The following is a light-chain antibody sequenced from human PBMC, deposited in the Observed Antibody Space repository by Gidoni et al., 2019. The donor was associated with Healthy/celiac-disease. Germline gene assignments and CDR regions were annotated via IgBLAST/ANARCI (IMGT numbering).Light chain of an antibody. CDR2: WAS. Sequence: DFVMTQSPDSLPVSLGERATINCKSSQSVLYSSNNKNYLAWYQQKPGQPPKLLIYWASTRESGVPDRFSGSGSGTDFTLTISSLQAEDVAVYYCQQYYSTPPTFGGGTKVEIK. CDR1: QSVLYSSNNKNY. V-gene: IGKV4-1*01. CDR3: QQYYSTPPT. J-gene: IGKJ4*01.